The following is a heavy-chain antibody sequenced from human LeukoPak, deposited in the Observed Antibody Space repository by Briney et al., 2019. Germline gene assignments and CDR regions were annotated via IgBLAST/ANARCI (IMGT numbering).Heavy chain of an antibody. CDR3: ARGNPYCSSTSCPFDY. CDR2: MNPNSGNT. V-gene: IGHV1-8*01. J-gene: IGHJ4*02. CDR1: GYTFTSYD. D-gene: IGHD2-2*01. Sequence: ASVKVSCKASGYTFTSYDINRVRQATGQGLEWMGWMNPNSGNTGYAQKFQGRVTMTRNTSISTAYMELSSLRSEDTAVYYCARGNPYCSSTSCPFDYWGQGTLVTVSS.